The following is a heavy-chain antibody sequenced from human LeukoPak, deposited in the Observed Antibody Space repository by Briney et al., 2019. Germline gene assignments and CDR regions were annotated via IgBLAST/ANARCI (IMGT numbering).Heavy chain of an antibody. V-gene: IGHV1-69*13. CDR1: GGTFSSYV. CDR2: IIPIFGTA. J-gene: IGHJ4*02. Sequence: GASVKVSCKASGGTFSSYVISWVRQAPGRGLEWMGGIIPIFGTANYAQKFQGRVTITADESTSTAYMELNSLRPEDTAVYYCARLESSYYFDYWGQGTLVTVSS. D-gene: IGHD2/OR15-2a*01. CDR3: ARLESSYYFDY.